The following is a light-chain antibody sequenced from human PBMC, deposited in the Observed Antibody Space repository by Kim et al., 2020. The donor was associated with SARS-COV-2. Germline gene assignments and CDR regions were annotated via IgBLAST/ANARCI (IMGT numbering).Light chain of an antibody. CDR2: TNS. Sequence: GQRVTIACSGSSSNIGSRTVSWYQHLPGTAPKLLIYTNSQRPSGVPDRFSGSKSGTSASLAISGLQSQDEGHYYCATWDDSLNGPVFGGGTKLTVL. V-gene: IGLV1-44*01. CDR3: ATWDDSLNGPV. J-gene: IGLJ3*02. CDR1: SSNIGSRT.